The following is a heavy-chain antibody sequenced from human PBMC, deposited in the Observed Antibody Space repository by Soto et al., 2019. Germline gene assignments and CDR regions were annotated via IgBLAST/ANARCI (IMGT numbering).Heavy chain of an antibody. Sequence: GASVKVSCKASGYTFTSYGISWVRQAPGQGLEWMGWISAYNGNTNYAQKLQGRVTMTTDTSTSTAYMELRSLRSDDTAVYYCARMNYYDSSGYYYFDYWGQGTLVTVSS. CDR1: GYTFTSYG. V-gene: IGHV1-18*04. D-gene: IGHD3-22*01. J-gene: IGHJ4*02. CDR3: ARMNYYDSSGYYYFDY. CDR2: ISAYNGNT.